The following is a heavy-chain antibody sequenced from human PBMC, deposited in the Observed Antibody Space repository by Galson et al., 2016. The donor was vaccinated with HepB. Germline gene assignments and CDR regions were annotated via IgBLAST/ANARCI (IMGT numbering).Heavy chain of an antibody. V-gene: IGHV1-18*01. CDR3: ARDWYFSAGSFYDAFDI. Sequence: SVKVSCKASGYTFTSYGISWVRQAPGQGLEWMGWISTYDGDTNYAQNLQGRVTMTTDTSTTTAYMELRSLSSDDTAMYYCARDWYFSAGSFYDAFDIWGQGTMVTVSS. CDR2: ISTYDGDT. D-gene: IGHD2-15*01. J-gene: IGHJ3*02. CDR1: GYTFTSYG.